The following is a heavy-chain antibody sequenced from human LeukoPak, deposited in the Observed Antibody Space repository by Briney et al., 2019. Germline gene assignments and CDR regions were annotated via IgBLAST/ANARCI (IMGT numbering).Heavy chain of an antibody. J-gene: IGHJ6*03. CDR2: ISSSGSTI. D-gene: IGHD5-24*01. Sequence: GGSLRLSCAASGFTFSDYYMSWIRQAPGKGLEWVSYISSSGSTIYYADSVKGRFTISRDNAKNSLYLQMNGLRAEDTAVYYCARTVEMATTSYYYYYYMDVWGKGTTVTVSS. V-gene: IGHV3-11*04. CDR1: GFTFSDYY. CDR3: ARTVEMATTSYYYYYYMDV.